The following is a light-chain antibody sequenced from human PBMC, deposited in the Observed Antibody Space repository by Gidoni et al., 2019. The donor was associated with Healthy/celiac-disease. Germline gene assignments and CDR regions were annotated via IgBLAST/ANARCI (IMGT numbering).Light chain of an antibody. CDR3: QQDNNWPPMDT. CDR1: QSVSSN. J-gene: IGKJ2*01. V-gene: IGKV3-15*01. CDR2: GAS. Sequence: EIVMTQSPATLSVSPGERATLSCRASQSVSSNLAWYQQKPGQAPRLLIYGASTRATGIPARFRGSGSGTEFTLTISSLQSEDFAVYYCQQDNNWPPMDTFGQGTKLEIK.